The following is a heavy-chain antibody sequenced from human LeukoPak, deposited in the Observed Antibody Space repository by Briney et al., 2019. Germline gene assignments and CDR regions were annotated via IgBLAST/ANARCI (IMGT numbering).Heavy chain of an antibody. CDR3: ASAHYYDSSDYYYYGMDV. J-gene: IGHJ6*02. CDR1: GFTFSNYW. V-gene: IGHV3-7*01. Sequence: GGSLRLSCAASGFTFSNYWMAWVRQAPGKGPEWVANINLDGSQKYYVDSVKGRFTISRDNAENSLYLQMNSLRAEDTAVYYCASAHYYDSSDYYYYGMDVWGQGTTVTVSS. D-gene: IGHD3-22*01. CDR2: INLDGSQK.